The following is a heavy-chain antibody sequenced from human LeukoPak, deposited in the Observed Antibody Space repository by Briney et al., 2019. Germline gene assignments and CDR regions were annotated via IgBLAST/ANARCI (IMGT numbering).Heavy chain of an antibody. CDR1: GGSLSSGSYF. CDR2: IYYSGST. V-gene: IGHV4-39*01. CDR3: ARHDFGEQWFDP. D-gene: IGHD3-10*01. Sequence: SETLSLTCIVSGGSLSSGSYFWGWIRQPPGKGLEWIASIYYSGSTYYSPSLKSRVTISVDTSKNQFSLKLSSVTAADTAMYYCARHDFGEQWFDPWGRGTLVTVAS. J-gene: IGHJ5*02.